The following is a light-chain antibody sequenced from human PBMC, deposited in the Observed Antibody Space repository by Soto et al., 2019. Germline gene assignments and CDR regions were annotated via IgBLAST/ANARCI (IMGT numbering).Light chain of an antibody. CDR1: QSISSD. V-gene: IGKV3-15*01. J-gene: IGKJ1*01. CDR2: HKS. Sequence: EIVLTQSPGILSLSPGERATLACRASQSISSDHLAWYQKRPGQAPRLLIYHKSSRATGIPARFSGSGSGTEFTLTISSLQSEDFAVYYCQHYQNLWAFGQGTKVDIK. CDR3: QHYQNLWA.